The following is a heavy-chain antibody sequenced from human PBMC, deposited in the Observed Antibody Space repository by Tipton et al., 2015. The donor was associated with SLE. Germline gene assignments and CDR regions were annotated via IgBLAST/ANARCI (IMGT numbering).Heavy chain of an antibody. CDR1: GFTFSSYW. CDR3: ARDSGHNSGYDYYYYGMDV. V-gene: IGHV3-74*01. CDR2: INSDGSST. Sequence: SLRLSCAASGFTFSSYWMHWVRQAPGKGLVWVSRINSDGSSTSYADSVKGRFTISRDNAKNTLYLQMNSMRAADTAVYYCARDSGHNSGYDYYYYGMDVWGQGTTVTVSS. J-gene: IGHJ6*02. D-gene: IGHD5-18*01.